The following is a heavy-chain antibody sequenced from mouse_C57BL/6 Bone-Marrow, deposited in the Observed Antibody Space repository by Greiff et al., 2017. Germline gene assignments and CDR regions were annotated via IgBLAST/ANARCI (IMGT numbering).Heavy chain of an antibody. J-gene: IGHJ2*01. CDR1: GYTFTNYW. CDR3: ARGKLLRSYFDY. Sequence: QVQLQQSGAELVRPGTSVKMSCKASGYTFTNYWIGWAKQRPGQGLEWIGYINPSSGYTKYNQKFKDKATLTADKSSSTAYMQLSSLTYEDSAVYYCARGKLLRSYFDYWGQGTTLTVSS. V-gene: IGHV1-7*01. CDR2: INPSSGYT. D-gene: IGHD1-1*01.